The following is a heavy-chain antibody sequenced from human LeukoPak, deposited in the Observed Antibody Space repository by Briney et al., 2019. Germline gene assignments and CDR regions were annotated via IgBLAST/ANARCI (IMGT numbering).Heavy chain of an antibody. CDR2: INWNGGST. V-gene: IGHV3-20*04. J-gene: IGHJ4*02. Sequence: GGSLRLSCAASGFTFDDYGMSWVRQAPGEGLEWVSGINWNGGSTGYADSVKGRFTISRDNAKNSLYLQMNSLRAEDTAVYYCAKDAPVNIVVVPAANSWGQGTLVTVSP. D-gene: IGHD2-2*01. CDR1: GFTFDDYG. CDR3: AKDAPVNIVVVPAANS.